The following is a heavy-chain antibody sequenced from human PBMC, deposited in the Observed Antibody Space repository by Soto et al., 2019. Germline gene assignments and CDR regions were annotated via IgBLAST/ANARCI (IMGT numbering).Heavy chain of an antibody. CDR2: ISGSGGST. Sequence: QLGGPLRLSCAASGFTFSSYAMSWVRQAPGKGLEWVSAISGSGGSTYYADSVKGRFTISRDNSKNTLYLQMNSLRAEDTAVYYCANRVPSPYGDYDLDGPFDYWGQGTLVTVSS. D-gene: IGHD4-17*01. V-gene: IGHV3-23*01. J-gene: IGHJ4*02. CDR1: GFTFSSYA. CDR3: ANRVPSPYGDYDLDGPFDY.